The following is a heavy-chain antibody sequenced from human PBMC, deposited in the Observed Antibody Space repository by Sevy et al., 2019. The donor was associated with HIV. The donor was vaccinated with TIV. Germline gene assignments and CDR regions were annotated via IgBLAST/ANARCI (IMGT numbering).Heavy chain of an antibody. D-gene: IGHD1-26*01. CDR2: INAYNGNT. Sequence: ASVKVSCKASGYTFTSYGISWVRQAPGQRLEWMGWINAYNGNTNYAQKLQGRVTMTTDTSTSTAYMELRSLRSDDTAVYYCARQVAFSGSYYVDYWGQGTLVTVSS. V-gene: IGHV1-18*01. CDR3: ARQVAFSGSYYVDY. J-gene: IGHJ4*02. CDR1: GYTFTSYG.